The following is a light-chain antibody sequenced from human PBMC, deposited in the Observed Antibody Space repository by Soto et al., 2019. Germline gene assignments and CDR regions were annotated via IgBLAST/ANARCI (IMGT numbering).Light chain of an antibody. CDR2: GAS. CDR1: QSVSSN. V-gene: IGKV3-15*01. J-gene: IGKJ2*01. CDR3: QQYNNWPPYT. Sequence: EIVMTLSPATLSVSPGERATLSCRASQSVSSNLAWYQQKPGQAPWLLIYGASTRATGIPARFSGSGSGTEFTLTISSLQSEDVAVYYCQQYNNWPPYTFGQGTKLEIK.